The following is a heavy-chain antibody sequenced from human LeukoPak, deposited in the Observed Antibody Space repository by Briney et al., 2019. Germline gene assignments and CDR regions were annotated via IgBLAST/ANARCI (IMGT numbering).Heavy chain of an antibody. CDR3: ARREPQGCSGTSCFAGPVGH. Sequence: GGSLRLSCAASGFTFSSYSMNWVRQAPGKGLEWVSSISGTSEYIYYADSVKGRFTISRDNGQNSLYLQMNSLRAEDTAVYYCARREPQGCSGTSCFAGPVGHWGQGTLVTVSS. CDR2: ISGTSEYI. CDR1: GFTFSSYS. D-gene: IGHD2-2*01. V-gene: IGHV3-21*06. J-gene: IGHJ4*02.